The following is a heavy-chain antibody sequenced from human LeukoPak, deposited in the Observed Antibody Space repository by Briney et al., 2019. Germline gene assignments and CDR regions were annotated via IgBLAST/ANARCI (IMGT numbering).Heavy chain of an antibody. V-gene: IGHV1-46*01. J-gene: IGHJ6*02. CDR1: GYTFTSYY. CDR3: ARDRGGVGATFLGYGMDV. Sequence: GASVKVSCKASGYTFTSYYLHWMRQAPGQGLEWMGIVNPSGGTTNYAQKFQGRVTLTRDTSTSTVYMVLSSLRSEDTAVCYCARDRGGVGATFLGYGMDVWGQGTTVTVSS. CDR2: VNPSGGTT. D-gene: IGHD1-26*01.